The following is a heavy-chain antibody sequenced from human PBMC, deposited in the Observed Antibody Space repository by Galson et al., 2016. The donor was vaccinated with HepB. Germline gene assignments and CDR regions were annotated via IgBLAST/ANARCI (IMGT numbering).Heavy chain of an antibody. D-gene: IGHD2-2*01. J-gene: IGHJ6*04. CDR1: GFTFRNYG. V-gene: IGHV3-23*01. CDR2: ISRSGDST. Sequence: SLRLSCAASGFTFRNYGMTWVRQAPGKGLEVVSSISRSGDSTDYADSVKGRFTISRDNSKNTLSLQMNSLTADDTAIYYCVQGSTALAGWGKGTTVTVSS. CDR3: VQGSTALAG.